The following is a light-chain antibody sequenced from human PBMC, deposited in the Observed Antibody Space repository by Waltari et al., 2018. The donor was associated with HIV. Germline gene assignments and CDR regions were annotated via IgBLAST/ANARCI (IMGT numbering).Light chain of an antibody. J-gene: IGLJ2*01. Sequence: SYELTQPLAVSVAMGPTARLSCGGRDIGINGVHWDQQKPGQAPALVIFNDKNRPTWVPERRAGSKSRNTATLTISGIQAGDAAVYYGQVWHYSVVFGGGTNLTCL. CDR2: NDK. CDR1: DIGING. V-gene: IGLV3-9*01. CDR3: QVWHYSVV.